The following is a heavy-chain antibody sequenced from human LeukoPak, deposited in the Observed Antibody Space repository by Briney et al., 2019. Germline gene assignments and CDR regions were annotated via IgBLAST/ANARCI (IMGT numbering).Heavy chain of an antibody. V-gene: IGHV3-23*01. Sequence: PGGSLRLFCAASGFTFSSNAMTWVRQAPGKGLEWVSVVTANGVRTYYADSVKGRFTISRDNSKNTLSLQMNSLRADDTAVYYCAKDAVAPGSGGDYFDYWGQGTLVTVSS. J-gene: IGHJ4*02. CDR2: VTANGVRT. CDR1: GFTFSSNA. D-gene: IGHD3-10*01. CDR3: AKDAVAPGSGGDYFDY.